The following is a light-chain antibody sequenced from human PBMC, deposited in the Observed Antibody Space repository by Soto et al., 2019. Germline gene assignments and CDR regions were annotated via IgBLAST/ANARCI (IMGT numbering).Light chain of an antibody. CDR3: CTYAGSSTVV. V-gene: IGLV2-23*02. Sequence: QSALTQPASVSGSPGQSITISCTGTSSDVGSYNLVSWYQQHPGKAPKLMIYEVSKRPSGVSNRFSGSKSGDTASLTVSVVMGDDEADYDCCTYAGSSTVVFCGGTKLTVL. CDR2: EVS. J-gene: IGLJ2*01. CDR1: SSDVGSYNL.